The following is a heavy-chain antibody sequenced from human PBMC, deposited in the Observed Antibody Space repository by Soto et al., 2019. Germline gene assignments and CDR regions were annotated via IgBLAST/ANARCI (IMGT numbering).Heavy chain of an antibody. J-gene: IGHJ6*02. D-gene: IGHD4-17*01. Sequence: SETLYLTCTVSGGSISSGDYYWSWIRQPPGKGLEWIGYIYYSGSTYYNPSLKSRVTISVDTSKNQFSLKLSSVTAADTAVYYCARDNSDYGDLRGYYYYYGMDVWGQGTTVTVSS. V-gene: IGHV4-30-4*01. CDR1: GGSISSGDYY. CDR3: ARDNSDYGDLRGYYYYYGMDV. CDR2: IYYSGST.